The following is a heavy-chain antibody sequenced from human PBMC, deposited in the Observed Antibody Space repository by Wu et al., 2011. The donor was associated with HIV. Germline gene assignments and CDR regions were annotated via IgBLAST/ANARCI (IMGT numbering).Heavy chain of an antibody. CDR2: VNPEDGDT. J-gene: IGHJ3*01. D-gene: IGHD3-22*01. CDR1: GYTFTDYY. Sequence: VQLVQSGAEVKKPGTAVKVSCKVSGYTFTDYYMHWVRQAPGGGLEWMGLVNPEDGDTLYAEKFRGRVTITADTSTDTAHMELTTLRSEDTATYFCASLQQIVPDYEDTSGLAAFDVWGQGTLVTVSS. V-gene: IGHV1-69-2*01. CDR3: ASLQQIVPDYEDTSGLAAFDV.